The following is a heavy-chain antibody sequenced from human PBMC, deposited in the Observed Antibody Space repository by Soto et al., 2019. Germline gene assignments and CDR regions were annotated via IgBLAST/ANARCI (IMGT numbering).Heavy chain of an antibody. CDR1: GFTFSSYG. Sequence: SLRLSCAASGFTFSSYGMHWVRQAPGKGLEWVAVILYDGSNKYYADSVKGRFTISRDNSKNTLYLQMNSLRAEDTAVYYCAKVSPSTYDFWSGYYLSPIDYWGQG. D-gene: IGHD3-3*01. CDR2: ILYDGSNK. V-gene: IGHV3-30*18. CDR3: AKVSPSTYDFWSGYYLSPIDY. J-gene: IGHJ4*02.